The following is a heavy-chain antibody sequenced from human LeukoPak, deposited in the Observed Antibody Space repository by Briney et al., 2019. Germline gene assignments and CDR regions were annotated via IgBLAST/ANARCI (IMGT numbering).Heavy chain of an antibody. CDR1: GFTFSTYS. V-gene: IGHV3-21*04. Sequence: GGSLRLSCAASGFTFSTYSMNWVRQAPGKGLEWVSSISSISDYIYYADSVKGRFTISRDNSKNTLYLQMNSLRAEDTAVYYCAHGSMYQLDYWGQGTQVTVSS. J-gene: IGHJ4*02. D-gene: IGHD2-2*01. CDR3: AHGSMYQLDY. CDR2: ISSISDYI.